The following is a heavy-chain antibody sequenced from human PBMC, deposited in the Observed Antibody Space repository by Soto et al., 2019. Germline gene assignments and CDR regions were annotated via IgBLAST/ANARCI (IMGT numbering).Heavy chain of an antibody. Sequence: QVQLVQYGAEVKKPGASVKVSCRASGYTFTRYSVHWVRQAPGQGLEWMGWINPNTGGTRFAPKFEGRFTLTTDPSVRTVYMEVRSLRSDDTAVFYCSVYFDDLQEASFWGQGTLVTVTS. J-gene: IGHJ1*01. CDR3: SVYFDDLQEASF. CDR2: INPNTGGT. CDR1: GYTFTRYS. D-gene: IGHD2-8*01. V-gene: IGHV1-2*02.